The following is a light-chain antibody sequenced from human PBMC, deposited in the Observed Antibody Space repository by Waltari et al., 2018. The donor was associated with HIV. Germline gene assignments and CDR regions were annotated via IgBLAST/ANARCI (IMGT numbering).Light chain of an antibody. CDR2: VSN. CDR3: ASWDDSLTGWV. V-gene: IGLV1-44*01. Sequence: QSVLTQPPSASGTPGQRVTTSCSGRMSNIGSKSVHWYQQLPGTAPKLLIFVSNQRPPGVPDRFSASKPDTSSSLAISGLQSEDEADYYGASWDDSLTGWVFGGGTKLTVL. CDR1: MSNIGSKS. J-gene: IGLJ3*02.